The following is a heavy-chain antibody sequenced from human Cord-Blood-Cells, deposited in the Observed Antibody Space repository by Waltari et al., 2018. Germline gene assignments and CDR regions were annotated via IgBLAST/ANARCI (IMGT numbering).Heavy chain of an antibody. J-gene: IGHJ3*02. CDR1: GGSFIGYY. CDR3: ARAMTRVAFDI. D-gene: IGHD4-17*01. V-gene: IGHV4-34*01. CDR2: INHSGST. Sequence: QVQLQQWGAGLLKPSETLSLTCAVYGGSFIGYYWSWIRQPPGKGLEWIGEINHSGSTHYNPSLKSRVTISVDTSKNQFSLKLSSVTAADTAVYYCARAMTRVAFDIWGQGTMVTVSS.